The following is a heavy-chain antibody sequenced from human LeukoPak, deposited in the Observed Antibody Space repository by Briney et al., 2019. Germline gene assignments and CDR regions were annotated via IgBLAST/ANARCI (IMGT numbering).Heavy chain of an antibody. CDR3: ARGYYDYVWGSYRYVGYFDY. Sequence: SETLSLTCAVYGGSFSGYYWSWIRQPPGKGLEWIGEINHSGSTNYNPSLKSRVTISVDTSENQFSLKLSSVTAADTAVYYCARGYYDYVWGSYRYVGYFDYWGQGTLVTVSS. J-gene: IGHJ4*02. CDR1: GGSFSGYY. D-gene: IGHD3-16*02. CDR2: INHSGST. V-gene: IGHV4-34*01.